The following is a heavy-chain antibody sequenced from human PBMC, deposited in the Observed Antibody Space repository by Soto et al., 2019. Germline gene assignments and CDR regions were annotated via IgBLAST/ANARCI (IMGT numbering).Heavy chain of an antibody. CDR2: INHSGST. J-gene: IGHJ5*02. CDR1: GGSFSGYY. Sequence: SETLSLTCAVYGGSFSGYYWSWIRQPPGKGLEWIGEINHSGSTNYNPSLKSRVTISVDTSKNQFSLKLSSVTAADTAVYYCARARYCSSTSWSYNWFVHWGQGTLVTVSS. CDR3: ARARYCSSTSWSYNWFVH. V-gene: IGHV4-34*01. D-gene: IGHD2-2*01.